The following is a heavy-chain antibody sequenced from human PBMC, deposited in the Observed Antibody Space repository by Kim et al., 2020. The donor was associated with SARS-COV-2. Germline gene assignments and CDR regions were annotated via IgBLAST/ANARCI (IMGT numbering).Heavy chain of an antibody. Sequence: GSGGSTYYSDSVKGRFTISRDNAKNTLYLQMNSLRAEDTAVYYCAKDLDIWGQGTMVTVSS. CDR2: GSGGST. CDR3: AKDLDI. J-gene: IGHJ3*02. V-gene: IGHV3-23*01.